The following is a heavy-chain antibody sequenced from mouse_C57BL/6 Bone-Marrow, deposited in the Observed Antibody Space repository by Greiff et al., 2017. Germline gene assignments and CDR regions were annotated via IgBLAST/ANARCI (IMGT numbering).Heavy chain of an antibody. CDR3: ARNYGQLRLPAY. CDR2: IWSGGST. CDR1: GFSLTSYG. D-gene: IGHD3-2*02. V-gene: IGHV2-2*01. J-gene: IGHJ3*01. Sequence: VQGVESGPGLVQPSQSLSITCTVSGFSLTSYGVHWVRQSPGKGLEWLGVIWSGGSTDYNAAFISRLSISKDNSKSQVFFKMNSLQADDTAINYCARNYGQLRLPAYWGQGTLVTVSA.